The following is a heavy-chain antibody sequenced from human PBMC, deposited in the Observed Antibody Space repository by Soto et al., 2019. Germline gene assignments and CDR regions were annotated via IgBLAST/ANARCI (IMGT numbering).Heavy chain of an antibody. CDR3: ARESGSYSHDAFDI. CDR1: GDTFTSYY. V-gene: IGHV1-46*01. Sequence: ASVKVSCKASGDTFTSYYMHWVRPAPGRGLEWMGIINPSGGSISSAQKFKRRVTMTMDTSTSPVYMELSSLRSEDTAVYYCARESGSYSHDAFDIWGQRTMVTVSS. J-gene: IGHJ3*02. CDR2: INPSGGSI. D-gene: IGHD1-26*01.